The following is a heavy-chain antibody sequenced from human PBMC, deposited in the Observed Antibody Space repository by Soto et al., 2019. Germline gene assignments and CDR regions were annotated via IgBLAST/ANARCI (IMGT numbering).Heavy chain of an antibody. J-gene: IGHJ3*02. CDR3: AGGGGVGVAGSAAFDM. CDR1: GYPVTAYY. D-gene: IGHD3-3*01. CDR2: INPATGAA. Sequence: QLHLVQSGAVVKKPGASVTVSCSASGYPVTAYYMHWVRQAPGRGLEWMGGINPATGAAKYTQTFQGRVTMTGATSTSTVFMELGGLESEDTAVFFGAGGGGVGVAGSAAFDMWGQGTLVTVSS. V-gene: IGHV1-2*02.